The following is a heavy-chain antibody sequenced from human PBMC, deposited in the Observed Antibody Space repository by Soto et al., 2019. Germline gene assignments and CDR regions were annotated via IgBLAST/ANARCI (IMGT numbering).Heavy chain of an antibody. CDR1: GFTFDDYG. Sequence: GGSLRLSCAASGFTFDDYGMNWVRQAPGKGLEWVSGINWNGGSIGYADSVKGRFTISRDNTKNSLYLQMDSVRAEDTAFYYCARAPNYVWVDNWFALWGQGTLVTV. CDR2: INWNGGSI. V-gene: IGHV3-20*04. D-gene: IGHD3-16*01. J-gene: IGHJ5*02. CDR3: ARAPNYVWVDNWFAL.